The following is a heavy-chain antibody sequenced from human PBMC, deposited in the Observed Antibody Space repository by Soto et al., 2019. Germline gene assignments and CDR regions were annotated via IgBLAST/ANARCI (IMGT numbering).Heavy chain of an antibody. Sequence: ASVKVSCKASGYTFTSYGISWVRQAPGQGLEWMGWISAYNGNTNYAQKLQGRVTMTTDTSTSTAYMELRSLRSDDTAVYYCARGLRFLEWLLKSAFDIWGQGTMVT. CDR1: GYTFTSYG. V-gene: IGHV1-18*01. J-gene: IGHJ3*02. CDR2: ISAYNGNT. D-gene: IGHD3-3*01. CDR3: ARGLRFLEWLLKSAFDI.